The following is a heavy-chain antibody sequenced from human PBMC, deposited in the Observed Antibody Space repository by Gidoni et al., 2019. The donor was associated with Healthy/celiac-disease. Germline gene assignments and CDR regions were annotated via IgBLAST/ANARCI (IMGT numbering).Heavy chain of an antibody. V-gene: IGHV1-8*01. J-gene: IGHJ6*02. D-gene: IGHD3-22*01. CDR1: GYTFTSYD. CDR3: ARGANYYDSSGYPATNYYYYYGMDV. CDR2: MNPNSGNT. Sequence: QVQLVQSGAEVKKPGASVKVSCKASGYTFTSYDINWVRQATGQGLEWMGWMNPNSGNTGYAQKFQGRVTMTRNTSISTAYMELSSLRSEDTAVYYCARGANYYDSSGYPATNYYYYYGMDVWGQGTTVTVSS.